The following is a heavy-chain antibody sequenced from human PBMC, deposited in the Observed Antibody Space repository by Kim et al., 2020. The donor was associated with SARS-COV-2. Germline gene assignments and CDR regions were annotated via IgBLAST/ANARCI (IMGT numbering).Heavy chain of an antibody. D-gene: IGHD3-22*01. CDR3: ARAKYYYDSIPGAFDI. CDR1: GGSISSYY. CDR2: IYYSGST. Sequence: SETLSLTCTVSGGSISSYYWSWIRQPPGKGLEWIGYIYYSGSTNYNPSLKSRVTISVDTSKNQFSLKLSSVTAADTAVYYCARAKYYYDSIPGAFDIWGQGTMVTVSS. V-gene: IGHV4-59*13. J-gene: IGHJ3*02.